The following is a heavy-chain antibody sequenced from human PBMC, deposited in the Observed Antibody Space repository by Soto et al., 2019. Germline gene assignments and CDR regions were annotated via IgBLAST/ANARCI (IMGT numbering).Heavy chain of an antibody. Sequence: GASVKVSCKASGYTFTDYVISWVRQAPGQGLEWMGWISGYNGNTKYAQKFQGRATMTTDTPTNTAYMELRSLRSDDTAVYYCARDREYYYDSSGNYYYHYGLDVWGQGTTVNVSS. V-gene: IGHV1-18*04. CDR2: ISGYNGNT. CDR3: ARDREYYYDSSGNYYYHYGLDV. J-gene: IGHJ6*02. D-gene: IGHD3-22*01. CDR1: GYTFTDYV.